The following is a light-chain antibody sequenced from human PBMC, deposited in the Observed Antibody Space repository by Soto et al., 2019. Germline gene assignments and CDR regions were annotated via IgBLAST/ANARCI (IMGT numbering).Light chain of an antibody. CDR3: QQSSSTPQT. CDR2: VAS. Sequence: DIQMTQSPSSLSASVGDRVTITCRASQSIRNYLSWYQQKPGKAPKLLINVASTWQSGVPSRFSGSGSGTDFTLAISSLQPEDFATYYCQQSSSTPQTFGGGTRVEIK. CDR1: QSIRNY. J-gene: IGKJ4*01. V-gene: IGKV1-39*01.